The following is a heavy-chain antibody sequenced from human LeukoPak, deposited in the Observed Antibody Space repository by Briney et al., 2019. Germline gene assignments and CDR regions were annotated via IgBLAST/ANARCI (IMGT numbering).Heavy chain of an antibody. J-gene: IGHJ4*02. CDR2: INHSGST. V-gene: IGHV4-34*01. CDR1: GGSFSGYY. D-gene: IGHD3-16*01. CDR3: ARGYIGGSYFDY. Sequence: SGTLSLTCAVYGGSFSGYYWSWIRQPPGKGLEWIGEINHSGSTNYNPSLKSRVTISVDTSKNQFSLKLSSVTAADTAVYYCARGYIGGSYFDYWDQGTLVTVSS.